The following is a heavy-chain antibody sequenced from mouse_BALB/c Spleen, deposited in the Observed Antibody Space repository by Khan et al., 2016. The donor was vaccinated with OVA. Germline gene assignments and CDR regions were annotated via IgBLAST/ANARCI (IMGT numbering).Heavy chain of an antibody. V-gene: IGHV9-3-1*01. CDR2: INTDTGET. Sequence: QIQLVQSGAELKKPGGTVKISCKASGYTFTNFGMNWVKQAPGKGLEWMGWINTDTGETNYADDFKGRFAISLETSTSTAYLQISSLKTEDTATYVGARPPDFSHTLAYWGQGTSVTVSS. J-gene: IGHJ4*01. CDR1: GYTFTNFG. CDR3: ARPPDFSHTLAY.